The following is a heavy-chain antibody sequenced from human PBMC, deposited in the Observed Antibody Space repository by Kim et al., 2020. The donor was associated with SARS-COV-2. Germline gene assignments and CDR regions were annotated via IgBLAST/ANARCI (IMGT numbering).Heavy chain of an antibody. J-gene: IGHJ4*02. CDR3: AKKLYTGRAPGVY. D-gene: IGHD1-1*01. CDR2: ISYDGSNK. CDR1: GFTFSSYG. Sequence: GGSLRLSCAASGFTFSSYGMHWVRQAPGKGLEWVAVISYDGSNKYYADSVKGRFTISRDNSKNTLYLQMNSLRAEDTAVYYCAKKLYTGRAPGVYWGQGTLVTVSS. V-gene: IGHV3-30*18.